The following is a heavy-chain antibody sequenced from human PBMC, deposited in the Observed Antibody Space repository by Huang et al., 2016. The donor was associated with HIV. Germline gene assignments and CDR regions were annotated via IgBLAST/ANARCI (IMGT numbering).Heavy chain of an antibody. Sequence: EVQLEEFGGRLVQPGRSLRLSCATYGFKFDDYAMHWVRQVAGGGLEWVSGSRWNRGDILYADSVRGRFAISRDNAVKSLYLQMDSLRREDTALYYCVKDRRMRGSGWTFFDNWGQGTLVDVSS. CDR2: SRWNRGDI. D-gene: IGHD6-19*01. V-gene: IGHV3-9*01. CDR3: VKDRRMRGSGWTFFDN. J-gene: IGHJ4*02. CDR1: GFKFDDYA.